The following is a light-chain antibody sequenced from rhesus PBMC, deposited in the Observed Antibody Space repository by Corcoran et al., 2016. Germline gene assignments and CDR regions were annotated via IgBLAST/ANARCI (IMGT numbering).Light chain of an antibody. V-gene: IGKV1-69*01. CDR1: QGISNW. Sequence: DIQMTQSPSSLSASVGDRVTIACRASQGISNWLAWYQQKPGKAPKLRIYRASNLETGVPSRFSGSGSGTDFTLTISSLQPEDIATYYCQQHDNSPFTFGPGTKLDIK. CDR3: QQHDNSPFT. CDR2: RAS. J-gene: IGKJ3*01.